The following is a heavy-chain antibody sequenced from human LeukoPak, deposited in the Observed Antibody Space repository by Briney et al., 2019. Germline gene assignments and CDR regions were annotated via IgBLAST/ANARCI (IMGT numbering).Heavy chain of an antibody. CDR1: GGSISSYY. J-gene: IGHJ6*04. V-gene: IGHV4-59*01. D-gene: IGHD5-12*01. CDR3: ARGKSGYSGYSPTSGYYYGMDV. CDR2: IYYNGST. Sequence: SETLSLTCTVSGGSISSYYWSWIRQPPGKGLEWLGYIYYNGSTNYNPSLKSRVSISIATSKNQFSLKLSSVTAADTAVYYCARGKSGYSGYSPTSGYYYGMDVWGKGTTVTVSS.